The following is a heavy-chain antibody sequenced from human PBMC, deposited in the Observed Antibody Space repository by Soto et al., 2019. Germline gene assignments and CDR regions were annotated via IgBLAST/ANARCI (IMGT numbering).Heavy chain of an antibody. CDR3: ARQDRLAAEGRWFDP. CDR2: VHYSGNT. V-gene: IGHV4-38-2*02. Sequence: XATLSLTCTVSGYSVSSGYHWSWIRQPPGKGLEWLGSVHYSGNTYYNPSLKSRLTISVDKSKNQFSLNLSSVTAADTAVYYCARQDRLAAEGRWFDPWGQGTLVTVS. CDR1: GYSVSSGYH. D-gene: IGHD3-10*01. J-gene: IGHJ5*02.